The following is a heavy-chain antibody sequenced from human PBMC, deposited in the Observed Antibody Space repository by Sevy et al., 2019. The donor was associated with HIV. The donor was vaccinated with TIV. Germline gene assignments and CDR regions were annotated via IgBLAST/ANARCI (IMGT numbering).Heavy chain of an antibody. Sequence: GESLKISCKASGYDFSTYWIAWVRQMPGKGLELMGIIFPGDSDTRYSPSFQGQVTISADDSIRTSYLQWRSLKASDTAIYYCARRGILLRGGDYFYYGLDVWGQGTTVTVSS. CDR3: ARRGILLRGGDYFYYGLDV. J-gene: IGHJ6*02. CDR2: IFPGDSDT. CDR1: GYDFSTYW. D-gene: IGHD1-26*01. V-gene: IGHV5-51*01.